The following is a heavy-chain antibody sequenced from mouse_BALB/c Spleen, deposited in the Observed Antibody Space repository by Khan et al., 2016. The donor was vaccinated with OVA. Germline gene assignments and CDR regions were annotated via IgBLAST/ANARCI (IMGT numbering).Heavy chain of an antibody. D-gene: IGHD1-1*01. CDR2: ISYSGGT. Sequence: VQLKQSGPGLVKPSQSLSLTCTVTGYSITSGYAWYLIRQFPGNKLEWMGYISYSGGTSYNPSLKSRISITRDTSKNQFFLQLNSVTTEDTATYYCARGNYYGYYFDYWGQGTTLTVSS. CDR3: ARGNYYGYYFDY. J-gene: IGHJ2*01. CDR1: GYSITSGYA. V-gene: IGHV3-2*02.